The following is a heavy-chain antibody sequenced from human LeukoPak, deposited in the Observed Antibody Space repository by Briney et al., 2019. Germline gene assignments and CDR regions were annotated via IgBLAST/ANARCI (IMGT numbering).Heavy chain of an antibody. J-gene: IGHJ3*02. CDR2: ISGSGGST. Sequence: PGGSLRLSCAASGFTFSSYAMSWVRQAPGKGLEWVSAISGSGGSTYYADSVKGRFTISRDNSKNTLYLQMNSLRDEDTAVYYCARGYYDFWSGYSPDAFDIWGQGTMVTVSS. V-gene: IGHV3-23*01. CDR3: ARGYYDFWSGYSPDAFDI. D-gene: IGHD3-3*01. CDR1: GFTFSSYA.